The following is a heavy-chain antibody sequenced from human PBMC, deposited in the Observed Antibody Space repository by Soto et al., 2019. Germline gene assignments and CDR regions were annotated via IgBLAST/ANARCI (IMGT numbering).Heavy chain of an antibody. CDR1: GYTFTSYG. Sequence: QVPLVQSGAEVKKPGASVKVSCKASGYTFTSYGISWVRQAPGQGLEWMGWLSAYNGNTNYAQKLQGRVTMTTDTSKSTGYMERMSLRSYDTDVYYCAREIGDYDAGDYFDYWGQGTLVTVSS. J-gene: IGHJ4*02. D-gene: IGHD4-17*01. V-gene: IGHV1-18*01. CDR3: AREIGDYDAGDYFDY. CDR2: LSAYNGNT.